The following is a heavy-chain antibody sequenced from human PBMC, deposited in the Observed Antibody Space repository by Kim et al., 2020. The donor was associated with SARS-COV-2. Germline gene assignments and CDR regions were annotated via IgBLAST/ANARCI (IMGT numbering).Heavy chain of an antibody. V-gene: IGHV3-30*18. J-gene: IGHJ4*02. CDR3: AKIRFRGVNYFDY. CDR2: ISYDGGDN. Sequence: GGSLRLSCAASGFNFYTYGMHWVRQAPGKGLEWVALISYDGGDNYYADSVKGRFTISRDNSKNTLYLQMNSLRPEDTAVYYCAKIRFRGVNYFDYWGPGVLVTVSS. CDR1: GFNFYTYG. D-gene: IGHD3-10*01.